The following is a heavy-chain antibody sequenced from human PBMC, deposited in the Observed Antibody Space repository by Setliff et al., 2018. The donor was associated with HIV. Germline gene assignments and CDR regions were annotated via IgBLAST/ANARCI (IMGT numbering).Heavy chain of an antibody. J-gene: IGHJ4*01. V-gene: IGHV3-9*01. CDR3: AKDGISGGAYPPYYFDY. CDR2: ISWNRGNI. CDR1: GFTLNHYG. Sequence: PGGSLRLSCVVSGFTLNHYGMHWVRQAPGKGLEWVSGISWNRGNIGYADSVKGRFTISRDNSKNTLYLLMNGLRVEDTAVYYCAKDGISGGAYPPYYFDYWGHGTLVTVSS. D-gene: IGHD2-15*01.